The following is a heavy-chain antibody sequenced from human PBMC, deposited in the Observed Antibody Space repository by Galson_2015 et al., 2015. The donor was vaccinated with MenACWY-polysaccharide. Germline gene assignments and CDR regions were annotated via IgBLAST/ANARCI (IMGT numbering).Heavy chain of an antibody. J-gene: IGHJ6*02. V-gene: IGHV3-74*01. D-gene: IGHD3-10*01. CDR1: GLTFSNNW. CDR3: VGPLGRGGTGAYGMDA. Sequence: SLRLSCAASGLTFSNNWIHWVRQAPGKGLVWVSRINSDASSTAYADSVKGRFTISRDNAKNTLYLQMNSLRVEDTAVYYCVGPLGRGGTGAYGMDAWGQGTTAPSP. CDR2: INSDASST.